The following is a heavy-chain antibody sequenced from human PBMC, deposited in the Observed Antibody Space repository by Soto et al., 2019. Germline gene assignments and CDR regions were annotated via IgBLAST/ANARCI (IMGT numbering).Heavy chain of an antibody. CDR2: IGATGDDT. CDR3: AKDVMGDTRY. Sequence: EGSLRLSCAASGFTFSSFALSWVRQAPGKGLEWVSSIGATGDDTYYADSVKGRFTISRDNSNNMVFLQMNGLGAEDTAIYYCAKDVMGDTRYRGPATRCTVSS. V-gene: IGHV3-23*01. J-gene: IGHJ4*02. CDR1: GFTFSSFA. D-gene: IGHD1-26*01.